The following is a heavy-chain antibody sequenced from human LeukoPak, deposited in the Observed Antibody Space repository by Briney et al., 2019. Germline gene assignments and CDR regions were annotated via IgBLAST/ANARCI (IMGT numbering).Heavy chain of an antibody. V-gene: IGHV3-23*01. CDR1: GFTLSNYA. CDR3: AKAPVTTCLGAYCCPFDL. CDR2: ISVTGNT. Sequence: GGSLRLSCNASGFTLSNYAMTWVRQGPRKGLEWVSAISVTGNTYHAESLKGRFTISRDNSKDTLYLQMRSLRAEDAGVYYCAKAPVTTCLGAYCCPFDLWGQGTQVTVSS. J-gene: IGHJ4*02. D-gene: IGHD2-21*01.